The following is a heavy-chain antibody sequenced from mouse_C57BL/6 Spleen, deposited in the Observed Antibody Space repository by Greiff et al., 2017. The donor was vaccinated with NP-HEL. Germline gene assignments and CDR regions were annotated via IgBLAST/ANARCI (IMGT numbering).Heavy chain of an antibody. CDR2: INPNNGGT. Sequence: EVQLQQSGPELVKPGASVKMSCKASGYTFTDYNMHWVKQSHGKSLEWIGYINPNNGGTSYNQKFKGKATLTVNKSSSTAYMELRSLTSEDSAVYYCARAPPYDYDAAWFAYWGQGTLVTVSA. CDR3: ARAPPYDYDAAWFAY. CDR1: GYTFTDYN. V-gene: IGHV1-22*01. J-gene: IGHJ3*01. D-gene: IGHD2-4*01.